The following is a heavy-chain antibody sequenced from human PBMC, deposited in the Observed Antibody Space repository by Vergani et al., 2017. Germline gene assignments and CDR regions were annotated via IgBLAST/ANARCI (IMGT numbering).Heavy chain of an antibody. Sequence: QVQLQQWGAGLLKPSETLSLTCAVYGGSFSGYYWSWIRQPPGKGLEWIGEIKHSGSTNYNPSLKSRVTISVDTSKNQFSLKLSSVTAADTAVYYCARVSINDYDPDYWGQGTLVTVSS. J-gene: IGHJ4*02. V-gene: IGHV4-34*01. CDR2: IKHSGST. CDR1: GGSFSGYY. CDR3: ARVSINDYDPDY. D-gene: IGHD4-17*01.